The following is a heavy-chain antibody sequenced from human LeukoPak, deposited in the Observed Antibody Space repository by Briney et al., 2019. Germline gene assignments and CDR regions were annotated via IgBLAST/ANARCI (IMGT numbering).Heavy chain of an antibody. V-gene: IGHV3-23*01. D-gene: IGHD3-22*01. Sequence: GRSLRLSCAASGFTFSSYGMSWVRQAPGKGLEWVSAISGSGGSTYYADSVKGRFTISRDNSKNTLYLQMNSLRAEDTAVYYCAKAIYYDSSGFDYWGQGTLVTVSS. CDR1: GFTFSSYG. CDR2: ISGSGGST. J-gene: IGHJ4*02. CDR3: AKAIYYDSSGFDY.